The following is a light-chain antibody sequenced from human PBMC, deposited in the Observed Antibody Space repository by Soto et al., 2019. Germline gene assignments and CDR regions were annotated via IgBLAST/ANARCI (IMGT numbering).Light chain of an antibody. CDR3: QQYNSWVT. CDR2: GAS. CDR1: QSISTT. V-gene: IGKV3-15*01. J-gene: IGKJ4*01. Sequence: EIVLTQSPATLSLSPGERATLSCRASQSISTTLVWYQQKPGQAPRLLIYGASTRATGVPARFSGSGSGTEFTLTISSLQSEDFAVYYCQQYNSWVTFGGGTKVDIK.